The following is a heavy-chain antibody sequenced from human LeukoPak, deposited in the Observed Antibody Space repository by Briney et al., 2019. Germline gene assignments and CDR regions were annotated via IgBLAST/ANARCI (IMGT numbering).Heavy chain of an antibody. D-gene: IGHD3-10*01. J-gene: IGHJ4*02. CDR1: GGSISSYY. CDR3: ARVEVGRLGELSAHPFDY. V-gene: IGHV4-59*01. CDR2: IYYSGST. Sequence: SETLSLTCTVSGGSISSYYWSWIRQPPGKGLEWIGYIYYSGSTNYNPSLKSRVTISVDTSKNQFSLKLSSVTAADTAVYYCARVEVGRLGELSAHPFDYWGQGTLVTVSS.